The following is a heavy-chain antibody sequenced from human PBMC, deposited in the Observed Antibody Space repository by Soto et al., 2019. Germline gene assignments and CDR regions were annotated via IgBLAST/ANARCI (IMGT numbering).Heavy chain of an antibody. Sequence: KPGGSLRLSCAASGFTFSSYSMNWVRQAPGKGLEWVSSISSSSSYIYYADSVKGRFTISRDNAKNSLYLQMNSLRAEDTAVYYCARTVAGTGEVDYWGQGTLVTVSS. V-gene: IGHV3-21*01. CDR2: ISSSSSYI. J-gene: IGHJ4*02. CDR1: GFTFSSYS. D-gene: IGHD6-19*01. CDR3: ARTVAGTGEVDY.